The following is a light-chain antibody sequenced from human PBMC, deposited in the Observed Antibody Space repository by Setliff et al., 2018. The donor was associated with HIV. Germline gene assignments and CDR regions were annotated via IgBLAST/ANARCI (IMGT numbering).Light chain of an antibody. CDR1: SSDIGAYNY. V-gene: IGLV2-14*01. CDR2: EVS. J-gene: IGLJ1*01. CDR3: TSYTTTSTYV. Sequence: QSVLAQPASVSGSPGQSITISCTGTSSDIGAYNYVSWYQHHPGKAPKLMIYEVSDRPSGVSNRFSGSKSGNTASLTISGLQAEDEADYYCTSYTTTSTYVFGTGTKATVL.